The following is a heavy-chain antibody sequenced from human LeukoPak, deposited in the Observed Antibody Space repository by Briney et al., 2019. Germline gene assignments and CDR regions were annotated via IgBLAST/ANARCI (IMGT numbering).Heavy chain of an antibody. CDR2: ISSNGGST. Sequence: GGSLRLSCAASGFTFSSYAMHWVRQAPGKGLEYVSAISSNGGSTYYANSVKGRFTISRDNSKNTLYLQMGSLRAEDMAVYYCARESSGSYFTYFDYWGQGTLVTVSS. D-gene: IGHD1-26*01. V-gene: IGHV3-64*01. CDR1: GFTFSSYA. CDR3: ARESSGSYFTYFDY. J-gene: IGHJ4*02.